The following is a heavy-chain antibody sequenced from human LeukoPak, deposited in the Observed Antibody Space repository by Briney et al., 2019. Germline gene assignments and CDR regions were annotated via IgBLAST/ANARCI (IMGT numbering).Heavy chain of an antibody. CDR1: GYTFTGYY. CDR3: ARAGRANYYDSSGLDY. D-gene: IGHD3-22*01. J-gene: IGHJ4*02. Sequence: GASVEVSCKASGYTFTGYYMHWVRQAPGQGLEWMGWINPNSGGTNYAQKFQGRVTMTRDTSISTAYMELSRLRSDDTAVYYCARAGRANYYDSSGLDYWGQGTLVTVSS. CDR2: INPNSGGT. V-gene: IGHV1-2*02.